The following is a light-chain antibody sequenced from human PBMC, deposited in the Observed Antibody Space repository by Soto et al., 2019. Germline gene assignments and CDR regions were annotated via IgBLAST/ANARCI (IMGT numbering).Light chain of an antibody. CDR3: TSYTSSSTLV. V-gene: IGLV2-14*01. CDR1: SSDVGGYNY. CDR2: EVS. Sequence: QSVLTQPASVSGSPGQSITISCTGTSSDVGGYNYVSWYQQHPGKAPKLMIYEVSNRPSWVSNRFSGSKSGNTASLVISGLQAEDEADYYCTSYTSSSTLVIGGGTKLTVL. J-gene: IGLJ2*01.